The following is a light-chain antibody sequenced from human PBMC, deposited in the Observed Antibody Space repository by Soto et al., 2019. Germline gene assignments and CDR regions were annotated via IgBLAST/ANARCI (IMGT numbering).Light chain of an antibody. Sequence: EIVLTQSPGTLSLSPGERATLSCRASQSVSSNYLAWYQQKPGQAPRLLIYGASSRATGIPVRFSGSGFGTEFTLTISSLQSEDFAVYYCQQYKNWPLFGQGTRLDIK. CDR2: GAS. J-gene: IGKJ5*01. CDR1: QSVSSN. V-gene: IGKV3-15*01. CDR3: QQYKNWPL.